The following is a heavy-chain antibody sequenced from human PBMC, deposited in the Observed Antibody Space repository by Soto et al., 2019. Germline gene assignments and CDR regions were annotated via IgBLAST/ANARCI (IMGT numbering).Heavy chain of an antibody. V-gene: IGHV1-3*05. CDR3: ARSIVVVTALDY. Sequence: QVQLVQSGAEEKKPGASVKVSCKASRYTFTSYAMHWVRQAPRQRHEWMGWINAGNGNTKYSQKFQGRVTITRDTSASTAYMELSSLRFEDTAVYYCARSIVVVTALDYWGQGTLVTVSS. CDR1: RYTFTSYA. CDR2: INAGNGNT. J-gene: IGHJ4*02. D-gene: IGHD2-21*02.